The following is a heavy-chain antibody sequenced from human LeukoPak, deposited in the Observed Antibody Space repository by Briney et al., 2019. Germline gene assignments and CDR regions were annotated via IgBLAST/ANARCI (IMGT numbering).Heavy chain of an antibody. V-gene: IGHV3-23*01. J-gene: IGHJ4*02. D-gene: IGHD3-3*01. Sequence: GGSLRLSCAASGFTFSSYAMSWVRQAPGKGLEWVSAISGSGGSTYYADSVKGRFTISRDNSKNTLDLQMNNLTAHDTAVYYCAKDRDYAFWSGYSWWGQGTLVTVHS. CDR2: ISGSGGST. CDR3: AKDRDYAFWSGYSW. CDR1: GFTFSSYA.